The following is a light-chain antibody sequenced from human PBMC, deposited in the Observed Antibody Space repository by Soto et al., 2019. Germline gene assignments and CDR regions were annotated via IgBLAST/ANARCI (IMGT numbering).Light chain of an antibody. V-gene: IGKV1-5*03. CDR3: QQYHSYPLT. Sequence: DIHMTQSPSTLSASVGERVTITCRASQSISAWLAWYQQKPGKAPKLLIYKASNVESGVPSRFSGSGSGTEFTLTISSLQPDDFATYYCQQYHSYPLTFGQGTRLEI. CDR1: QSISAW. CDR2: KAS. J-gene: IGKJ5*01.